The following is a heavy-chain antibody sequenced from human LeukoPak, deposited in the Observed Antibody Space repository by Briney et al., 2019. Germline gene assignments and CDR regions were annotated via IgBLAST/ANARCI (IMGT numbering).Heavy chain of an antibody. CDR1: GGSVSSGSYY. CDR2: IYYSGST. CDR3: ARRRSGSYGNFDY. V-gene: IGHV4-39*01. D-gene: IGHD1-26*01. Sequence: SETLSLTCTVSGGSVSSGSYYWSWIRQHPGKGLEWIGYIYYSGSTYYNPSLKSRVTISIDMSKNQFSLKLSSVTAADTAVYYCARRRSGSYGNFDYWGQGTLVTVSS. J-gene: IGHJ4*02.